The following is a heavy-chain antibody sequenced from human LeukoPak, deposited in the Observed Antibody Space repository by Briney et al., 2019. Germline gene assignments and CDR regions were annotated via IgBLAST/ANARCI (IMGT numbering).Heavy chain of an antibody. CDR3: VREWNGYLPT. J-gene: IGHJ5*02. Sequence: QPGGSLRLSCAASGFTFSSYAMSSVRQAPGKGLVWVSRINSDGSNTSYADSVKGRFTISRDNAKNTLYLQMNSLRAEDTAVYYCVREWNGYLPTWGQGTLVTVSS. D-gene: IGHD5-24*01. CDR2: INSDGSNT. V-gene: IGHV3-74*01. CDR1: GFTFSSYA.